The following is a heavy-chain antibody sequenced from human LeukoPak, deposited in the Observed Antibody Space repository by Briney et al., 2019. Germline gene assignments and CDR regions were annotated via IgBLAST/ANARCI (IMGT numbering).Heavy chain of an antibody. J-gene: IGHJ6*02. D-gene: IGHD3-10*01. Sequence: ASVKVSCKVSGYTLTELSMHWVRQAPGKGLEWMGGFDPEDGETIYAQKFQGRVTMTEDTSTDTAYMELSSLRSEDTAVYYCATCSYGSWSYYGYGMDVWGRGTTVTVSS. V-gene: IGHV1-24*01. CDR2: FDPEDGET. CDR1: GYTLTELS. CDR3: ATCSYGSWSYYGYGMDV.